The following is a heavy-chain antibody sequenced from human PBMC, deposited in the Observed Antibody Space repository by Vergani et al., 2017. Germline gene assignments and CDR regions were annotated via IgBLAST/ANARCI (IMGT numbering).Heavy chain of an antibody. J-gene: IGHJ6*03. D-gene: IGHD3-9*01. CDR2: IIPIFGTA. CDR1: GGTFSSYA. CDR3: ARDLAYYDXLTGYYPYYYYMDV. Sequence: QVQLVQSGAEVKKPGSSVKVSCKASGGTFSSYAISWVRQAPGQGLEWMGGIIPIFGTANYAQKFQGRVTITADESTSTAYMELSSLRSEDTAVYYCARDLAYYDXLTGYYPYYYYMDVWGKGTTVTVSS. V-gene: IGHV1-69*01.